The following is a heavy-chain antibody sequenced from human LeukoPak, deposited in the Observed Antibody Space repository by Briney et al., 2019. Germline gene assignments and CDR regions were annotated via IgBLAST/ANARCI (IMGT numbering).Heavy chain of an antibody. CDR1: GYTFAGHY. Sequence: ASVKVSCKASGYTFAGHYMHWVRQAPGQGPDWMGWINPKSGVTNYAQTLQGRVTMTRDTSISTVYMELSRLTTDDPAVYFCARALRYDDSSGYYAYWGQGTLVTVSS. CDR3: ARALRYDDSSGYYAY. J-gene: IGHJ4*02. CDR2: INPKSGVT. D-gene: IGHD3-22*01. V-gene: IGHV1-2*02.